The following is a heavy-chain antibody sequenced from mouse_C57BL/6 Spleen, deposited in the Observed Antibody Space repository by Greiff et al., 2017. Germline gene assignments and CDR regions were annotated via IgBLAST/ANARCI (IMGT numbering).Heavy chain of an antibody. CDR3: ARHEEKVPYDYGSMDY. D-gene: IGHD2-4*01. Sequence: VQRVESGAELVKPGASVKLSCKASGYTFTEYTIHWVKQRSGQGLEWIGWFYPGSGSIKYNEKFKDKATLTADKSSSTVYMELSRLTSEDSAVYFCARHEEKVPYDYGSMDYWGQGTSVTVSS. V-gene: IGHV1-62-2*01. CDR1: GYTFTEYT. J-gene: IGHJ4*01. CDR2: FYPGSGSI.